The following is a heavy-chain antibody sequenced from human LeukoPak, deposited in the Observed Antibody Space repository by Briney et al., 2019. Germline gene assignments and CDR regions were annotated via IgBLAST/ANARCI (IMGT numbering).Heavy chain of an antibody. Sequence: GGSLRLSCAASGFTFSSYSMNWVRQAPGKGLEWVSYISSSSSTIYYADSVKGRFTISRDNAKNSLYLQVNSLRAEDTAVYYCARDDEYDFWSGYSQGGNYWGQGTLVTVSS. CDR2: ISSSSSTI. J-gene: IGHJ4*02. D-gene: IGHD3-3*01. CDR3: ARDDEYDFWSGYSQGGNY. V-gene: IGHV3-48*01. CDR1: GFTFSSYS.